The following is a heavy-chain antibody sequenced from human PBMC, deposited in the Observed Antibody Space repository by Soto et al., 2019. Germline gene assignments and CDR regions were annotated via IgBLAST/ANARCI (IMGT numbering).Heavy chain of an antibody. V-gene: IGHV4-31*03. D-gene: IGHD2-21*01. CDR2: IYYSGST. CDR1: GGSISSGGYY. J-gene: IGHJ4*02. Sequence: TLSLTCTVSGGSISSGGYYCSWIRQHPGKGLEWIGYIYYSGSTYYNPSLKSRVTISVDTSKNQFSLKLSSVTAADTAVYYCARAGPGQHYFDYWGQGTLVTVSS. CDR3: ARAGPGQHYFDY.